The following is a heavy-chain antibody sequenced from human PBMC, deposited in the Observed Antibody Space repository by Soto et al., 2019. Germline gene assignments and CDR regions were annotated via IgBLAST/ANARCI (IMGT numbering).Heavy chain of an antibody. V-gene: IGHV4-31*01. J-gene: IGHJ4*02. CDR2: IYYGGST. D-gene: IGHD7-27*01. CDR1: GGSISSGGYY. Sequence: TLSLTCTVSGGSISSGGYYWSWIRQHPGKGLEWIGFIYYGGSTNYNPSFKSLVTLSVDTPKNQFSLKLSSVTAADTAVYYCAKNWNWGSLVHWGQGTLVTVS. CDR3: AKNWNWGSLVH.